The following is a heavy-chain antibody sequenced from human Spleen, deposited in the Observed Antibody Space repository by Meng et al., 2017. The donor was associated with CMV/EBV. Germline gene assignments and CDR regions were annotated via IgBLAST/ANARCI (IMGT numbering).Heavy chain of an antibody. D-gene: IGHD6-6*01. CDR2: INPNSGGT. CDR3: ARAYSSSSKFVDY. CDR1: GYTFTNHG. J-gene: IGHJ4*02. Sequence: ASVKVSCKASGYTFTNHGISWVRQAPGQGLEWMGWINPNSGGTNYAQKFQGRVTMTRDTSISTAYMELSRLRSDDTAVYYCARAYSSSSKFVDYWGQGTLVTVSS. V-gene: IGHV1-2*02.